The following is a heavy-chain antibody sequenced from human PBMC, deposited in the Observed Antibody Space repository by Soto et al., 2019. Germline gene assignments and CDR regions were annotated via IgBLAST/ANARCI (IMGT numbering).Heavy chain of an antibody. D-gene: IGHD2-2*01. CDR3: ARDPEATSY. CDR2: IWYDGSNK. CDR1: GFTFSSYG. V-gene: IGHV3-33*01. Sequence: QVQLVESGGGVVQPGRSLRLSCAASGFTFSSYGMHWVRQAPGKGLEWVAVIWYDGSNKYYADSVKGRFTISRDNXXXXXXXXXNXLRAEDTAVYYCARDPEATSYWGQGTLVTVSS. J-gene: IGHJ4*02.